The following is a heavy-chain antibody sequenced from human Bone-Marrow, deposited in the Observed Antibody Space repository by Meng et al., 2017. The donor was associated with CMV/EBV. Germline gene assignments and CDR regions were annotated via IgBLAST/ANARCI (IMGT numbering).Heavy chain of an antibody. V-gene: IGHV5-51*01. Sequence: GGSLRLSCKGSGYSFTSYWIAWVRQMPGKGLEWMGIIYPGDSDATYSPSFQGQVTISVDKSISPAYLHWSSLKASDTAMYFCARRRGDVKWFDPWGQGTRVTVSS. CDR1: GYSFTSYW. CDR2: IYPGDSDA. CDR3: ARRRGDVKWFDP. J-gene: IGHJ5*02. D-gene: IGHD3-10*01.